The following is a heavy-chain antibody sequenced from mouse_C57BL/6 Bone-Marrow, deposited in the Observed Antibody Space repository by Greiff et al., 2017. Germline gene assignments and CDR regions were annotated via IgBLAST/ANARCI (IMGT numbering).Heavy chain of an antibody. Sequence: EVQGVESGGGLVKPGGSLKLSCAASGFTFSSYAMSWVRQTPEKRLEWVATISDGGSYTYYPDNVKGRFTISRDNAKNNLYLQMSHLKSEDTAMYYCARDDGGYFDGWGTGTTVTVSS. CDR1: GFTFSSYA. J-gene: IGHJ1*03. CDR3: ARDDGGYFDG. V-gene: IGHV5-4*01. D-gene: IGHD1-1*01. CDR2: ISDGGSYT.